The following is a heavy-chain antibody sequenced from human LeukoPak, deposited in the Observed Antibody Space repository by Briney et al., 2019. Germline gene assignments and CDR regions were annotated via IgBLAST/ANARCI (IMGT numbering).Heavy chain of an antibody. D-gene: IGHD3-10*01. CDR3: ARGDPTMVRGVATFDY. J-gene: IGHJ4*02. CDR2: IIPIFGTA. V-gene: IGHV1-69*01. CDR1: GGTFSSYA. Sequence: SVKVSCKASGGTFSSYAISWVRQAPGQGLEWMGGIIPIFGTASYAQKFQGRVTITADESTSTAYMELSSLRSEDTAVYYCARGDPTMVRGVATFDYWGQGTLVTVSS.